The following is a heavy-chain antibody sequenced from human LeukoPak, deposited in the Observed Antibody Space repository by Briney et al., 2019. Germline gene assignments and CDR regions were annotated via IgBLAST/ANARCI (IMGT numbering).Heavy chain of an antibody. V-gene: IGHV4-34*01. D-gene: IGHD3-22*01. CDR2: INHSGST. J-gene: IGHJ4*02. CDR3: ARALSYDSSGYYFDY. CDR1: GGSFSGYY. Sequence: PSETLSLTCAVYGGSFSGYYWSWIRQPPGKGLEWIGEINHSGSTNYNPSLKSRVTISVDTSKNQFSLKLSSVTAADTAVYYCARALSYDSSGYYFDYWGQGTLVTVSS.